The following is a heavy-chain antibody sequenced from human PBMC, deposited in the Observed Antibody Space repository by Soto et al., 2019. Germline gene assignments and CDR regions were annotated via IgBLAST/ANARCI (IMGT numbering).Heavy chain of an antibody. D-gene: IGHD3-10*01. V-gene: IGHV4-34*01. CDR2: INHSGDT. J-gene: IGHJ5*02. Sequence: SETLSLTCAVYGGSFSAYSWTWIRQSPEKGLEWIGEINHSGDTYYNPSLKTRVTISVDKSKNQFSLKLSSVTAADTAVYYCARVAPAMVRGVIRAWGQGTLVTVSS. CDR1: GGSFSAYS. CDR3: ARVAPAMVRGVIRA.